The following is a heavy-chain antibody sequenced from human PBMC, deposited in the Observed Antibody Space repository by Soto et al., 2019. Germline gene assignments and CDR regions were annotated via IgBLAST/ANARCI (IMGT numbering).Heavy chain of an antibody. CDR2: LSSDGFGA. V-gene: IGHV3-74*03. CDR3: ARDLGGPDY. J-gene: IGHJ4*02. D-gene: IGHD3-16*01. Sequence: GGSLRLSCAASDFSLSPYWMHWVRQVPGRGLEWVARLSSDGFGAAYADSVKGRFFISRDIARNTLSLQMNSLRADDTAVYYCARDLGGPDYWGRGTSVTVSS. CDR1: DFSLSPYW.